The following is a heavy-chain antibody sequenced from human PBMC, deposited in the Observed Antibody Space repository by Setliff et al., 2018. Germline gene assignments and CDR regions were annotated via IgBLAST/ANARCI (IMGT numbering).Heavy chain of an antibody. V-gene: IGHV3-48*04. J-gene: IGHJ4*02. D-gene: IGHD6-25*01. CDR2: LNNDGTTI. Sequence: PGGSLRLSCAASGFTFSTHGLNWVRQAPGKGLEWISYLNNDGTTIYYADSVRGRFTISRDNARDSLYLQMNSLRAEDTAVYYCVRDTTSGWMLTNWGQGTLVTVSS. CDR1: GFTFSTHG. CDR3: VRDTTSGWMLTN.